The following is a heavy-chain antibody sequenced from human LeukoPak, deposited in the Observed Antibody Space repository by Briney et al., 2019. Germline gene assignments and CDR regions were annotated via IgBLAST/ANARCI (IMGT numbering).Heavy chain of an antibody. Sequence: GASVKVSCKASGYTFTSYYMHWVRQAPGQGLEWMGIINPSGGSTNYAQKFQGRVTITADKSTSTAYMELSSLRSEDTAVYYCARDEYDYGDYAWGQGTLVTVSS. CDR3: ARDEYDYGDYA. D-gene: IGHD4-17*01. CDR1: GYTFTSYY. V-gene: IGHV1-46*01. J-gene: IGHJ5*02. CDR2: INPSGGST.